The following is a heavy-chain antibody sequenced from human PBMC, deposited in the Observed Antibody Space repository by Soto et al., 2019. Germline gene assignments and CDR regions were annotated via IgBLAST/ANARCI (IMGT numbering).Heavy chain of an antibody. V-gene: IGHV1-18*04. CDR2: ISAYNGDT. J-gene: IGHJ4*02. CDR1: GYTFTNYG. CDR3: ARGPAGGLRGGVSY. D-gene: IGHD2-15*01. Sequence: QVQRVQSGGEVKKPGASVKVSCKTSGYTFTNYGITWVRQAPGQGLKWMGWISAYNGDTNYAQKFQGRVIMTTDTSTTTAYMELRSLRSDDTAVYYCARGPAGGLRGGVSYWGQGTLVTVSS.